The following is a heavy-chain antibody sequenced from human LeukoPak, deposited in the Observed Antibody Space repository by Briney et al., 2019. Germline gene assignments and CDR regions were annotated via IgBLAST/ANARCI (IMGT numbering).Heavy chain of an antibody. Sequence: GGSLRLFCAASGFTFRSYWMSWVRQAPGKGLEWVANIKHDGSEEYYVDSVKGRLTISRDNAKNSMYLQMSSLKAEDTAVYYCARSQSTHFYTSGSWVYWGQGALVTVSS. D-gene: IGHD3-10*01. CDR2: IKHDGSEE. J-gene: IGHJ1*01. CDR1: GFTFRSYW. V-gene: IGHV3-7*03. CDR3: ARSQSTHFYTSGSWVY.